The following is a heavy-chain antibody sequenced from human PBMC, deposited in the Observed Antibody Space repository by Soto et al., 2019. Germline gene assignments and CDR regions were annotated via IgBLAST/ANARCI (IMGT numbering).Heavy chain of an antibody. CDR3: ARQWGRELLGAALDY. CDR1: EFAFSRYS. Sequence: EVQLVESGGGLVKPGGALRLSCAASEFAFSRYSFNWVRHAPGKGLEWISFISSTGDYIHYADSVKGRFSISRDNAENSLDFQLTNLRTDDTAVYYCARQWGRELLGAALDYWGPGTLVTVYS. J-gene: IGHJ4*02. D-gene: IGHD1-7*01. V-gene: IGHV3-21*01. CDR2: ISSTGDYI.